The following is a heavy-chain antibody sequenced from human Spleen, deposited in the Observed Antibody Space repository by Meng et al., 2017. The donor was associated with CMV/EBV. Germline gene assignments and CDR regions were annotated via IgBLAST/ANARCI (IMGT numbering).Heavy chain of an antibody. D-gene: IGHD3-16*01. J-gene: IGHJ3*02. Sequence: SCAASGFTFSNSDMNWVRQAPGKGLEWVSGVSWNGSRTHYADSVKGRFIISRDNSRNFLYLQMDSLRIDDTAVYICAKDLSWFGAFDIWGQGTMVTVSS. CDR2: VSWNGSRT. CDR3: AKDLSWFGAFDI. V-gene: IGHV3-19*01. CDR1: GFTFSNSD.